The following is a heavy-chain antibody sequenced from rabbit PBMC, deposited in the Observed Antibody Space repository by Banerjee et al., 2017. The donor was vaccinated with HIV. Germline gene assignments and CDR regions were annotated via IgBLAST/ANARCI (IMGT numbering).Heavy chain of an antibody. D-gene: IGHD8-1*01. CDR3: ASHGGNTYSYGMDL. J-gene: IGHJ6*01. Sequence: QSLEESGGDLVKPGASLTLTCTASGFSFSSGYDMCWVRQAPGKGPEWIACIYNGDGSTYYASWAKGRFTISKTSSTTVTLQMTSLTAADTATYFCASHGGNTYSYGMDLWGQGTLVTVS. CDR2: IYNGDGST. CDR1: GFSFSSGYD. V-gene: IGHV1S40*01.